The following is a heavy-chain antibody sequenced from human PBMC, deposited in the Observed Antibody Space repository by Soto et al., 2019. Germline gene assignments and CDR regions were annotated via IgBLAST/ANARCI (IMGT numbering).Heavy chain of an antibody. V-gene: IGHV4-39*02. D-gene: IGHD1-26*01. CDR3: AREVGATTLYYYYGMDV. CDR2: IYYSGST. Sequence: SETLSLTCTVSGGSISSSSYYWGWIRQPPGKGLEWIGSIYYSGSTYYNPSLKSRVTISVDTSKNQFSLKLSSVTAADTAVYYCAREVGATTLYYYYGMDVWGQVTTVTVSS. J-gene: IGHJ6*02. CDR1: GGSISSSSYY.